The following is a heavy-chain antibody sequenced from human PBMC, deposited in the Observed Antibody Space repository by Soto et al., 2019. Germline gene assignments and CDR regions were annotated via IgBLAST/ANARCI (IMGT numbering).Heavy chain of an antibody. CDR3: ARVGDILTGGRPYYYGMDV. D-gene: IGHD3-9*01. J-gene: IGHJ6*02. CDR2: IKQDGSEK. V-gene: IGHV3-7*01. CDR1: GFTFSSYL. Sequence: PGGPLRPSCAASGFTFSSYLMSWVHQAPGKGLDWGANIKQDGSEKYYVDSVNGRFTISRDNAKNSLSLQMNILRAEDTAVYYCARVGDILTGGRPYYYGMDVWGQGTTVTVSS.